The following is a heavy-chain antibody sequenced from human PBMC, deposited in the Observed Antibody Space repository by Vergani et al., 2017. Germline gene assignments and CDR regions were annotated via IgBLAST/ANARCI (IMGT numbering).Heavy chain of an antibody. V-gene: IGHV4-38-2*01. CDR3: ARRMPAMAFDF. J-gene: IGHJ4*02. CDR2: IYHTGNT. CDR1: GYSINSGYY. D-gene: IGHD5-24*01. Sequence: QVQLQETGPGLVKTSETLSLTCAVSGYSINSGYYWGWIRQPPGKGLEFIALIYHTGNTYYNQSLRSRLTISLDPFKNQFSLSLASVTAADTALYYGARRMPAMAFDFGGQGTLVTVSS.